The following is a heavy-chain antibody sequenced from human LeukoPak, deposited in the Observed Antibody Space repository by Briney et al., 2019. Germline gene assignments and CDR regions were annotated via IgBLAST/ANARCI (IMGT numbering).Heavy chain of an antibody. J-gene: IGHJ5*02. V-gene: IGHV1-8*01. CDR2: MNPISGST. Sequence: ASVKVSCKASGYTFSSYDINWVRQAAGQGLEWMGWMNPISGSTGYAQKFQGRVTMTRDTSITTASMELSSLRSDDTAIYYCARVKRFPTVWFDPWGQGTLVTVSS. CDR3: ARVKRFPTVWFDP. D-gene: IGHD3-10*01. CDR1: GYTFSSYD.